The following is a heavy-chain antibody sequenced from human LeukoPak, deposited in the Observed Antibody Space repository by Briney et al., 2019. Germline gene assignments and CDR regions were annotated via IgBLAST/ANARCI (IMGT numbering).Heavy chain of an antibody. CDR3: AKGTWELLRFYDY. Sequence: TGGSLRLSCAASGFTFSSYAMSWVRQAPGKGLEWVSAISGSGGSTYYADSVKGRVTISRDNSKNTLYLQMNSLRAEDTAVYYCAKGTWELLRFYDYWGQGTLVTVSS. D-gene: IGHD1-26*01. CDR1: GFTFSSYA. J-gene: IGHJ4*02. V-gene: IGHV3-23*01. CDR2: ISGSGGST.